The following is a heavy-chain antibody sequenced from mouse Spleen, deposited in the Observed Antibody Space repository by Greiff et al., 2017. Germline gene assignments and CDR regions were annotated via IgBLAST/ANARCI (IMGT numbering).Heavy chain of an antibody. J-gene: IGHJ3*01. V-gene: IGHV5-6*01. D-gene: IGHD4-1*01. CDR3: ARHNWDEKGAWFAY. CDR2: ISSGGSYT. Sequence: EVKVVESGGDLVKPGGSLKLSCAASGFTFSSYGMSWVRQTPDKRLEWVATISSGGSYTYYPDSVKGRFTISRDNAKNTLYLQMSSLKSEDTAMYYCARHNWDEKGAWFAYWGQGTLVTVSA. CDR1: GFTFSSYG.